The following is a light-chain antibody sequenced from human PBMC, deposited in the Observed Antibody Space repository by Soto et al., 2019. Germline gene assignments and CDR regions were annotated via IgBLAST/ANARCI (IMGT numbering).Light chain of an antibody. V-gene: IGKV3-11*01. J-gene: IGKJ4*01. CDR1: QSVSSY. CDR2: DAS. CDR3: QQRSNWLT. Sequence: EIVLTQSPATLSLSPGERATLSCRASQSVSSYLAWYQQKPGQAPRLLIYDASNRATGIPARFSGSGSGTDFTLTSSRLEREDFAVYYCQQRSNWLTFGGGTKVEIK.